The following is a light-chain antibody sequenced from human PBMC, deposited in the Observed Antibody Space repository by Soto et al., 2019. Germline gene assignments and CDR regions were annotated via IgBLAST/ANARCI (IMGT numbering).Light chain of an antibody. CDR2: GTS. J-gene: IGKJ1*01. CDR1: PRVTSSY. CDR3: QRFGTSPPWT. V-gene: IGKV3-20*01. Sequence: EIVLTQSPGTLSLSPGERATLSCRASPRVTSSYLAWYQQKPGQAPRLLIYGTSIRATGIPDRFSGSGSGTDFTLTITRLEPEDFAVYYCQRFGTSPPWTFGQGTKVDIK.